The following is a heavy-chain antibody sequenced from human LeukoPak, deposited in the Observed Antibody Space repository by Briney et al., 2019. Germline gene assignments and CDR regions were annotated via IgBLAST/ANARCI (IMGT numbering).Heavy chain of an antibody. Sequence: GGSLRLSCAAPGFTLNGYWMHWVPQAPGKGLVWVSRINSDGSTTSYADSVKGRFTISRDNSKNTLYLQMNSLRAEDTAVYFCARVATGSYDWFDPWGQGTLVTVSS. CDR2: INSDGSTT. CDR3: ARVATGSYDWFDP. CDR1: GFTLNGYW. J-gene: IGHJ5*02. V-gene: IGHV3-74*01. D-gene: IGHD3-10*01.